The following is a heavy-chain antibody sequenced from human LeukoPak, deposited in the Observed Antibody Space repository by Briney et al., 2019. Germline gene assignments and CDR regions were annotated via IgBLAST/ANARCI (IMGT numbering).Heavy chain of an antibody. CDR1: GGTFSSYA. V-gene: IGHV1-69*04. D-gene: IGHD3-10*01. CDR2: IIPILGIA. Sequence: SVKVSCKASGGTFSSYAISWVRQAPGQGLEWMGRIIPILGIANYAQKFQGRVTITADKSTSTAYMELSSLRSEDTAVYYCARSLYYGSGSYYRNWYFDLWGRGTLVTVST. J-gene: IGHJ2*01. CDR3: ARSLYYGSGSYYRNWYFDL.